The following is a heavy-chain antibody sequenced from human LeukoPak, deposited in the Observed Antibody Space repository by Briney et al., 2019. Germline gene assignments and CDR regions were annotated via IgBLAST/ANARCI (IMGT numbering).Heavy chain of an antibody. D-gene: IGHD3-10*01. CDR2: IYTSGST. J-gene: IGHJ4*02. CDR3: ARLVLLWFGELGLFDY. Sequence: SETLSLTCTVSGGSISSYYWSWIRQPAGKGLEWIGRIYTSGSTNYNPSLKSRVTISVDTSKNQFSLKLSSVTAADTAVYYCARLVLLWFGELGLFDYWGQGTLVTVSS. CDR1: GGSISSYY. V-gene: IGHV4-4*07.